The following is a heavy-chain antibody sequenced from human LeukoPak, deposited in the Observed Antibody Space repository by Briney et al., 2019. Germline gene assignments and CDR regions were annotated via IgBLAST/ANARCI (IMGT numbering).Heavy chain of an antibody. CDR3: ARGGDFGVPAPLGTAAFDI. V-gene: IGHV3-49*04. CDR2: IRSQAYGMTI. CDR1: GFTFGHYA. Sequence: GGSLRLSCTGSGFTFGHYALAWVRQAPGKGLEWLGFIRSQAYGMTIEYAASVKGRFSISRDNYKSIADLQINSLKTEDTAVYYCARGGDFGVPAPLGTAAFDIWGQGTMVTVSS. D-gene: IGHD2-2*01. J-gene: IGHJ3*02.